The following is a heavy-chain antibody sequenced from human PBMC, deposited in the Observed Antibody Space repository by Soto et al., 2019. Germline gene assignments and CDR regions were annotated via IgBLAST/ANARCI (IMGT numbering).Heavy chain of an antibody. Sequence: GWSLRLSCAASGFTFSTYAMTWVRQAPGKGLEWVSTISGSGGSTYYADSVKGRFTISRDNSKNTLYLQMNSLRAEDTAVYHCDKDLMGGVNMVRGVSYYDYYGMDVWGQGTKVTAS. V-gene: IGHV3-23*01. CDR2: ISGSGGST. CDR1: GFTFSTYA. J-gene: IGHJ6*02. D-gene: IGHD3-10*01. CDR3: DKDLMGGVNMVRGVSYYDYYGMDV.